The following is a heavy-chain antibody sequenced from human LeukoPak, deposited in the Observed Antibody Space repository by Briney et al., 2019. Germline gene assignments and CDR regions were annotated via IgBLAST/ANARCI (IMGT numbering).Heavy chain of an antibody. J-gene: IGHJ6*02. V-gene: IGHV3-33*08. CDR3: ARGRDGQYSGYDCLDV. D-gene: IGHD5-12*01. CDR2: IWYDGSNK. Sequence: PGGSLRLSCAASGFTFSSYAMHWVRQAPGKGLEWVAVIWYDGSNKYYADSVKGRFTISRDNSKNTLYLQMNSLRVEDTAVYYCARGRDGQYSGYDCLDVWGQGTTVTVSS. CDR1: GFTFSSYA.